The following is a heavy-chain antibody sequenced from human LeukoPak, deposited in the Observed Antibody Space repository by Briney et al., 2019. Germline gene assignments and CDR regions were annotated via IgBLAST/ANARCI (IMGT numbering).Heavy chain of an antibody. CDR1: GDSISSGDYY. CDR3: ARVRPFPYYDFWSGKQGSYYFDY. D-gene: IGHD3-3*01. Sequence: SETLSLTCTVSGDSISSGDYYWSWIRQPAGKGLEWIGRISSSGSTNYNPSLKSRVTISVDTSKNQFSLKLSSVTAADTAVYYCARVRPFPYYDFWSGKQGSYYFDYWGQGTLVTVSS. V-gene: IGHV4-61*02. CDR2: ISSSGST. J-gene: IGHJ4*02.